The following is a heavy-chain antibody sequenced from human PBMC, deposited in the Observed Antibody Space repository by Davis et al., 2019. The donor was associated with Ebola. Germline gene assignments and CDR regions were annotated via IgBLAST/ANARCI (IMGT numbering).Heavy chain of an antibody. J-gene: IGHJ6*02. D-gene: IGHD4-17*01. CDR3: ARVTTVMYYYGMDV. CDR1: GGTFSSYA. V-gene: IGHV1-69*06. CDR2: IIPIFGTA. Sequence: SVKVSCKASGGTFSSYAISWVRQAPGQGLEWMGGIIPIFGTANNAQKFQGRVTITADKSTSTAYMELSSLRSEDTAVYYCARVTTVMYYYGMDVWGQGTTVTVSS.